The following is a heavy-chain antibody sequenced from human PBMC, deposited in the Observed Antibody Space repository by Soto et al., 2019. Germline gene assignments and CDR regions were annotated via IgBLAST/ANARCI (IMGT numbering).Heavy chain of an antibody. V-gene: IGHV4-39*01. J-gene: IGHJ6*02. CDR1: GGSISSSSYY. CDR2: IYYSGYT. Sequence: SETLCLTCTVSGGSISSSSYYWGWIRQPPGKGLEWIGSIYYSGYTYYNPSLKSRVTISVDTSKNQFSLKLSSVTAADTAVYYCARHNGPLYVGYYYDMDVWGQGTTVTVSS. D-gene: IGHD3-16*01. CDR3: ARHNGPLYVGYYYDMDV.